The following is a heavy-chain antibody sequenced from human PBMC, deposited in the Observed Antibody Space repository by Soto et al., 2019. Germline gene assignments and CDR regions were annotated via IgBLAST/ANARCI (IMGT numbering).Heavy chain of an antibody. V-gene: IGHV3-11*05. CDR3: SRVVHYYGSGSYYGPYFDY. CDR2: ISSSSSYT. D-gene: IGHD3-10*01. CDR1: GFTFSDYY. Sequence: PGGSLRLSCAASGFTFSDYYMSWIRQAPGKGLEWVSYISSSSSYTNYADSVKGRFTISRDNAKNLLFLQMNSLRAEDTAVYYCSRVVHYYGSGSYYGPYFDYWGQGTLVTVSS. J-gene: IGHJ4*02.